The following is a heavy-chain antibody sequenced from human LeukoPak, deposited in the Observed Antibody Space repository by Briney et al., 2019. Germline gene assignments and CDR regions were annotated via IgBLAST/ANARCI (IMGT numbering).Heavy chain of an antibody. D-gene: IGHD6-13*01. J-gene: IGHJ6*03. CDR1: GFTFSSYS. Sequence: KPGGSLRLSCAASGFTFSSYSMNWVRQAPGKGLEWVSSISSSSSYIYYADSVKGRFTISRDNAKNSLYLQMDSLRAEDTAVYYCAREPAAAGTFYYYMDVWGKGTTVTVSS. V-gene: IGHV3-21*01. CDR3: AREPAAAGTFYYYMDV. CDR2: ISSSSSYI.